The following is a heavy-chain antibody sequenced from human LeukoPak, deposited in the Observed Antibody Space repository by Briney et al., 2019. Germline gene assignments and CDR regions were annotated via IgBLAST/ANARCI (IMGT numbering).Heavy chain of an antibody. D-gene: IGHD3-9*01. CDR1: GGSISSGDYY. CDR3: ASSPLSDDILTGQLDY. CDR2: IYYSGST. V-gene: IGHV4-30-4*01. Sequence: SETLSLTCTVSGGSISSGDYYSSWIRQPPGKGLEWIGYIYYSGSTYYNPSLKSRVTISVDTSKNQFSLKLSSVTAADTAVYYCASSPLSDDILTGQLDYWGQGTLVTVSS. J-gene: IGHJ4*02.